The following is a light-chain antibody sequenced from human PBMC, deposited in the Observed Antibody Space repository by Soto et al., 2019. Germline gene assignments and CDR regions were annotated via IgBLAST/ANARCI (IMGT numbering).Light chain of an antibody. V-gene: IGKV1-5*01. CDR1: QSITIW. J-gene: IGKJ1*01. CDR2: DAS. CDR3: QHYNSFSWT. Sequence: DIQMTQSPSTLSASVGDRVSITCRASQSITIWLAWYQQKPGKAPKLLIFDASNLESGVPSRFSGSGSGTEFTLTISSLQPDDFATYYCQHYNSFSWTFGQGTKVKIK.